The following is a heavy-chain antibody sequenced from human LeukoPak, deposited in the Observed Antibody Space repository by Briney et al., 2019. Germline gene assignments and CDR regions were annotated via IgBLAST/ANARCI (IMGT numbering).Heavy chain of an antibody. Sequence: LRLSCVASGFTFSNYLMNWVRRAPGKGLEWVSGISHSGSSIYYADSVKGRFTISRDNSKNTLYLQMDRLRVEDTAVYYCAMALDYWGQGTLVTVSS. CDR2: ISHSGSSI. V-gene: IGHV3-23*01. CDR1: GFTFSNYL. CDR3: AMALDY. J-gene: IGHJ4*02.